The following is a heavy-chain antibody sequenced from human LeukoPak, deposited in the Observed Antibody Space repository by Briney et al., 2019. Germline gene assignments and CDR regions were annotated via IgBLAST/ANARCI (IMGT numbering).Heavy chain of an antibody. J-gene: IGHJ4*02. CDR3: AREGGSRVVIYFDY. D-gene: IGHD1-26*01. CDR2: ISSSGSTI. V-gene: IGHV3-48*03. Sequence: GGSLRLSCAASGFTFDDYGMSWVRQAPGKGLEWVSYISSSGSTIYYADSVKGRFTISRDNAKNSLYLLMNSLRAEDTAVYYCAREGGSRVVIYFDYWGQGTLVTVSS. CDR1: GFTFDDYG.